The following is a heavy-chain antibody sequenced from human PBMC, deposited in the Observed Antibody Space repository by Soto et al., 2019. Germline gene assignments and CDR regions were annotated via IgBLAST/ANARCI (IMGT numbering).Heavy chain of an antibody. CDR2: IYYSGST. J-gene: IGHJ5*02. CDR1: GGSISSSNYY. Sequence: SETLSLTCTVSGGSISSSNYYWAWIRQSPGKGLEWIASIYYSGSTYYNPSLKSRVTISADTSKNQFSLKLDSVTAADTALYYCSRRAPEGFDPWGRGTLVTVSS. V-gene: IGHV4-39*01. CDR3: SRRAPEGFDP.